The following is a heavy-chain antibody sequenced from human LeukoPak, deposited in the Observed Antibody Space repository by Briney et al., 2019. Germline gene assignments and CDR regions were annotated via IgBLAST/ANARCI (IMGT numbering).Heavy chain of an antibody. V-gene: IGHV1-46*01. D-gene: IGHD6-13*01. J-gene: IGHJ4*02. CDR1: GYTFTSYY. CDR3: ARVAAGRDFLDY. Sequence: EASAKVSCKASGYTFTSYYMHWVRQAPGQGLEWMGIINPSGGSTSYAQKFQGRVTMTRDTSTSTVYMELSSLRSEDTAVYYCARVAAGRDFLDYWGQGTLVTVSS. CDR2: INPSGGST.